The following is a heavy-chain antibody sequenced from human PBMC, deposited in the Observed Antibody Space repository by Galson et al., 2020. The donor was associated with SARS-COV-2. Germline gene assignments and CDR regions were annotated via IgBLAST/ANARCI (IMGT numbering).Heavy chain of an antibody. V-gene: IGHV4-34*01. D-gene: IGHD3-10*01. J-gene: IGHJ5*02. CDR1: GVSFSGYY. Sequence: SETLSLTCAVYGVSFSGYYWSWIRQPPGKGLEWIGEINHSGSTNYNPSLKSRVTISVDTSKNQFSLKLTSVTAADTAVYYCARVGYYFGSGRPNWFDPWGQGTLVTVSS. CDR3: ARVGYYFGSGRPNWFDP. CDR2: INHSGST.